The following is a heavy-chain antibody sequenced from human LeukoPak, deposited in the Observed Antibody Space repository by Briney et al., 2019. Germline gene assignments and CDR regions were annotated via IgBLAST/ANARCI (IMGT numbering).Heavy chain of an antibody. CDR1: GGTFSSYA. V-gene: IGHV1-69*13. CDR2: IIPIFGTE. CDR3: ARATSHYDSSGYMAN. Sequence: SVKVSCKASGGTFSSYAISWVRQAPGQGLEWMGGIIPIFGTENYAQKFQGRVTITADESTSTAYMELSSLRSEDTAVYYCARATSHYDSSGYMANWGQGTLVTVSS. J-gene: IGHJ4*02. D-gene: IGHD3-22*01.